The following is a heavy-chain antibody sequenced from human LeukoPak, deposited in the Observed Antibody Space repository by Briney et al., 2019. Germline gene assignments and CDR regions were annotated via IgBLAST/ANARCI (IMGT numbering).Heavy chain of an antibody. Sequence: SGPTLVNPTQTLTLTFTFSGFSLSTSGVGVGWIRQPPGKALEWLALIYWDDDKRYSPSLKSRLTITKDTPKKQVVLRMTNMDPVDTATYYCARYYAIRGYSGLQRDYWGQGILVTVPS. D-gene: IGHD5-12*01. J-gene: IGHJ4*02. CDR1: GFSLSTSGVG. CDR2: IYWDDDK. CDR3: ARYYAIRGYSGLQRDY. V-gene: IGHV2-5*02.